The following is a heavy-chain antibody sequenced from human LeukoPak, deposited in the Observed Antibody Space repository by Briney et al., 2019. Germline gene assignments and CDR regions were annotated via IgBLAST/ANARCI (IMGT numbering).Heavy chain of an antibody. J-gene: IGHJ5*02. CDR3: ARGGESGYCSSTSCYGRWFDP. V-gene: IGHV1-18*01. D-gene: IGHD2-2*01. CDR1: GYTFTSYG. Sequence: GASVRVSCKASGYTFTSYGISWVRQAPGQGLEWMGWISAYNGNTNYAQKLQGRVTMTTDTSTGTAYMELRSLRSDDTAVYYCARGGESGYCSSTSCYGRWFDPWGQGTLVTVSS. CDR2: ISAYNGNT.